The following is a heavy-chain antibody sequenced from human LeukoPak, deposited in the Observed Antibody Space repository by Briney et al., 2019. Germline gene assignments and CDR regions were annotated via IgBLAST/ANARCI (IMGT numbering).Heavy chain of an antibody. D-gene: IGHD1-26*01. Sequence: ETLSLTCAVSGGSISSSNWWSWLRQAPGKGLEWVANIKDDGSEEYYVDSVKGRFTIVRDNAYNSLYLQMNSLRVEDTAIYFCARFTRRYSGDYWGQGTLVSVSS. CDR2: IKDDGSEE. J-gene: IGHJ4*02. CDR3: ARFTRRYSGDY. V-gene: IGHV3-7*03. CDR1: GGSISSSNW.